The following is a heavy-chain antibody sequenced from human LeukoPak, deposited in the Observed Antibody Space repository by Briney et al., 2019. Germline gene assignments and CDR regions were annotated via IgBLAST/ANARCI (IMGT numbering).Heavy chain of an antibody. D-gene: IGHD6-13*01. Sequence: PGGSLRLSCAASGFTFSSYAMSWVRQAPGKGLEWVSGISGSGGSTYYADSVKGRFTISRDNSKNTLYLQMNSLRAEDTAVYYCAKVPGIAAAGDYYYYYYMDVWGKGTTVTVSS. J-gene: IGHJ6*03. V-gene: IGHV3-23*01. CDR2: ISGSGGST. CDR1: GFTFSSYA. CDR3: AKVPGIAAAGDYYYYYYMDV.